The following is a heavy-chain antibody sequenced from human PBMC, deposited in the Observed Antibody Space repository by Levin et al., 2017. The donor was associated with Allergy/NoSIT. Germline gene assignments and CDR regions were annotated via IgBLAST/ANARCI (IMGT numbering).Heavy chain of an antibody. J-gene: IGHJ4*02. V-gene: IGHV3-48*01. Sequence: LSLTCAASGFSFSTYSMNWVRQAPGKGLEWVSYISSSTNTIYYADSVKGRFTISRDNAKNSLYLQMNSLRAEDTAVYFCAKDLVYYYGSGPFDYWGQGTLVTVSS. CDR2: ISSSTNTI. CDR1: GFSFSTYS. D-gene: IGHD3-10*01. CDR3: AKDLVYYYGSGPFDY.